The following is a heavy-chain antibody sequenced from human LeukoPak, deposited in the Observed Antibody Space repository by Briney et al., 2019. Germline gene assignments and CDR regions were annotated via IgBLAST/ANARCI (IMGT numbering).Heavy chain of an antibody. CDR1: GFTFRSYY. Sequence: GGSLRLSCAASGFTFRSYYMSWVRQAPGKGLEWVAKVNENGREIYYADSVKGQFTIARDNTKNSVYLQMKNLKVEDTAVYYCAKDEVGGHFEYWGQGILVTVSS. J-gene: IGHJ4*02. CDR3: AKDEVGGHFEY. CDR2: VNENGREI. V-gene: IGHV3-7*01.